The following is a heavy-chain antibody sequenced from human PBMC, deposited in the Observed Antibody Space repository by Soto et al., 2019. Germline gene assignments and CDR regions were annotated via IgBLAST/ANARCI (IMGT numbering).Heavy chain of an antibody. Sequence: SETLSLTCAVYGGSFSGYYWSWIRQPPGKGLEWIGEINHSGSTNYNPSLKSRVTISVDTSKNQFSLKLSSVTAADTAVYYCASDKVTIWSGYYTGSGAFDIWGQGTMVTVSS. V-gene: IGHV4-34*01. CDR2: INHSGST. J-gene: IGHJ3*02. D-gene: IGHD3-3*01. CDR3: ASDKVTIWSGYYTGSGAFDI. CDR1: GGSFSGYY.